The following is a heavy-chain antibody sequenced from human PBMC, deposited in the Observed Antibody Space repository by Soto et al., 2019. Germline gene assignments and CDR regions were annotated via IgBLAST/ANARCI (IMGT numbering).Heavy chain of an antibody. CDR1: GGSISSSNW. CDR2: IYHSGST. J-gene: IGHJ6*02. CDR3: ARVSGSYYYGMDV. Sequence: QVQLQESGPGLVKPSGTLSLTCAVSGGSISSSNWWNWVRQPPGKGLEWIGEIYHSGSTNYNPSLNSRVTISVDKSTNQFSLKLSSVTAADTAVYYCARVSGSYYYGMDVWGQGTTVTVSS. D-gene: IGHD1-26*01. V-gene: IGHV4-4*02.